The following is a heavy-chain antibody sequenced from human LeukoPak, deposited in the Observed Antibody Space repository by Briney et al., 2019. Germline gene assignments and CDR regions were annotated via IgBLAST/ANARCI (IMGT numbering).Heavy chain of an antibody. CDR2: IYSGGST. CDR3: ARENYYDSSGYQVGHNWFDP. D-gene: IGHD3-22*01. J-gene: IGHJ5*02. CDR1: GFTFSSYS. Sequence: GGSLRLSCAASGFTFSSYSMSWVRQAPGEGLEWVSVIYSGGSTYYADSVKGRFTISRDNSKNTLYLQMNSLRAEDTAVYYCARENYYDSSGYQVGHNWFDPWGQGTLVTVSS. V-gene: IGHV3-53*01.